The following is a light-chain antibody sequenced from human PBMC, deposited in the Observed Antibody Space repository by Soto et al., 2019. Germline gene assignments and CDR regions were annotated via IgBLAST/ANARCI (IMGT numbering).Light chain of an antibody. CDR1: SSNIGAEYD. CDR3: QSYDSSLTTFV. CDR2: GGN. V-gene: IGLV1-40*01. Sequence: QSALTQPPSVSGAPGQRVAISCTGSSSNIGAEYDVHWYQQLPGTAPKRLIYGGNNRPSGVPDRFSGSKSGTSASLAITGLQPEDEADYYCQSYDSSLTTFVFGTGTKVTVL. J-gene: IGLJ1*01.